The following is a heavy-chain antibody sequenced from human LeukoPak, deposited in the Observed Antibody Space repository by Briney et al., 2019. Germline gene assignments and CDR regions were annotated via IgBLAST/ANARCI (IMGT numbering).Heavy chain of an antibody. J-gene: IGHJ3*02. Sequence: PGGSLRLSCAASGFTFSSYWMSWVRQAPGKGLEWVANIKQDGSEKYYVDSVKGRFTISRDNAKNSLYLQMNSLGAEDTAVYYCARGTSNYGGTSIDAFDIWGQGTMVTVSS. CDR3: ARGTSNYGGTSIDAFDI. CDR1: GFTFSSYW. V-gene: IGHV3-7*01. CDR2: IKQDGSEK. D-gene: IGHD4-23*01.